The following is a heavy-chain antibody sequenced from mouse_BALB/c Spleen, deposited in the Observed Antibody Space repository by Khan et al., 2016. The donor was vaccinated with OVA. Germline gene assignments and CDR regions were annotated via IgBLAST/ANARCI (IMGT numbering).Heavy chain of an antibody. D-gene: IGHD1-1*01. CDR2: INPSTDYT. Sequence: VQLQESGAELAKPGASVKMSCKASGYTFTSYWMHLVKQRPGQGLEWIGYINPSTDYTEYNQKFKDKATLTADKSSSTAYMQLTSLTSEDSAVYYCVNHGSSSAWFTYWGQGTLVTVSA. CDR3: VNHGSSSAWFTY. CDR1: GYTFTSYW. J-gene: IGHJ3*01. V-gene: IGHV1-7*01.